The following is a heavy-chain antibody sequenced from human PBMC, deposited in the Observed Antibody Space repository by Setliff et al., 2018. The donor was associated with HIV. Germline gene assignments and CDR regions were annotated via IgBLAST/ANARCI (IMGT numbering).Heavy chain of an antibody. CDR2: MNPNSGNT. V-gene: IGHV1-8*01. D-gene: IGHD1-26*01. CDR1: GDAFNSNA. CDR3: AREPSGSGNYFYFDY. J-gene: IGHJ4*02. Sequence: ASVKVSCKTSGDAFNSNAISWVRQAPGQGLEWMGWMNPNSGNTGYAQKFQGRVTMTRNTSISTAYMELSSLRSEDTAVYYCAREPSGSGNYFYFDYWGQGTLVTVSS.